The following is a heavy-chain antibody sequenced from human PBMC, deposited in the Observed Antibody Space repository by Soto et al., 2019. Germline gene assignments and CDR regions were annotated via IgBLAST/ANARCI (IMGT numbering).Heavy chain of an antibody. D-gene: IGHD3-16*02. CDR3: ASGFDYIWGTYRTKEESY. J-gene: IGHJ4*02. CDR1: GFSFSSYA. CDR2: IWHDGTNK. V-gene: IGHV3-33*01. Sequence: QAQLVESGGGVVQPGRSLRLSCAASGFSFSSYAMYWVRQAPGKGLEWVATIWHDGTNKYYADSVKGRFTISRDNSKKTAFLQMNSLRAEDTAVYYCASGFDYIWGTYRTKEESYWGQGTLVTVSS.